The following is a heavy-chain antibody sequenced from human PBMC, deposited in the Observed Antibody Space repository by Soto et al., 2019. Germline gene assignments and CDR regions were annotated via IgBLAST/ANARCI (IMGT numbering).Heavy chain of an antibody. CDR2: ISYDGNNK. J-gene: IGHJ4*02. Sequence: PGGSLRLSCAASGFTFSSYGMHWVRQAPGKGLEWVAVISYDGNNKYYADSVKGRFTISRDNSKNTLYLQMNSLRAEDTAVYYCAKGRGAVAHYFDYRGQGTLVTVSS. CDR3: AKGRGAVAHYFDY. V-gene: IGHV3-30*18. CDR1: GFTFSSYG. D-gene: IGHD6-19*01.